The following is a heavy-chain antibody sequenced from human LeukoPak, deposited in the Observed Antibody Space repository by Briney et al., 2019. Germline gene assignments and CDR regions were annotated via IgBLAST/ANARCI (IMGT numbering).Heavy chain of an antibody. CDR3: ARQVVAVAGTGYFDY. CDR2: IYYSGST. D-gene: IGHD6-19*01. Sequence: PSETLSLTCTVSGGSIRSSSYYWGWIRQPQGKGLEWIGSIYYSGSTYYNASLKSRGTIAVDTSKNQFSLKLNSVTAADTAVYFCARQVVAVAGTGYFDYWGQGTLVTVSS. CDR1: GGSIRSSSYY. J-gene: IGHJ4*02. V-gene: IGHV4-39*01.